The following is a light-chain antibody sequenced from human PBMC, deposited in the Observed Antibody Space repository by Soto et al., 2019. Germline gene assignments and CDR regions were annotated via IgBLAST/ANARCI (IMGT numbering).Light chain of an antibody. CDR1: QSVSTR. Sequence: IQMTQSPSTLSASVGARVTITCRASQSVSTRLAWYQQKPGKAPNLLIFKASRLQSGFPSRFSGSGSGTEFTLTISSLQPDDFAVYYCQQYNSYPLTFGGGTKVEIK. V-gene: IGKV1-5*03. J-gene: IGKJ4*01. CDR3: QQYNSYPLT. CDR2: KAS.